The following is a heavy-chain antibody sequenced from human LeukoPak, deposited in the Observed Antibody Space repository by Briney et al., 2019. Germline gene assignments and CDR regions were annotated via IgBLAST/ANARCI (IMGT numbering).Heavy chain of an antibody. CDR1: GFTFRSYW. CDR3: ARPIAVAENWFDP. Sequence: GGSLRLSCVASGFTFRSYWMSWVRQAPGKGLEWVANINQDGSEIYYVDPVKGRFTISRDNAKNSLSLQMNSLRAEDTAVYYCARPIAVAENWFDPWGQGTLVTVSS. V-gene: IGHV3-7*01. CDR2: INQDGSEI. D-gene: IGHD6-19*01. J-gene: IGHJ5*02.